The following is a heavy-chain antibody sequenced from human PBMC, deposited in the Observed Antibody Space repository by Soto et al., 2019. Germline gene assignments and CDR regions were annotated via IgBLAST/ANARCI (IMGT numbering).Heavy chain of an antibody. CDR2: IHYSGST. CDR3: ATAPRTGVGGGDY. J-gene: IGHJ4*02. CDR1: GGSVSSGNYY. Sequence: QVQLQESGPGLVKPSETLSLTCTVSGGSVSSGNYYWSWIRQPPGKGLEWIAYIHYSGSTNYNPSPKSRVTISVDTSKNQFSLKLSSVTAADTAVYYCATAPRTGVGGGDYWGQGTLVTVSS. D-gene: IGHD7-27*01. V-gene: IGHV4-61*01.